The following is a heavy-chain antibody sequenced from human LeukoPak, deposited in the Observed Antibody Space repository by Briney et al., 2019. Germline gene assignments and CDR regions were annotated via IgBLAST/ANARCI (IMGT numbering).Heavy chain of an antibody. CDR3: ARAGGYSDYASN. CDR2: IYYSGTT. V-gene: IGHV4-59*01. Sequence: SETLSLTCTVSGGSISSYYWTWIRQPPGKGLEWIGYIYYSGTTYYNPSLKSRVTISLDTSKNKFSLNLTSVNVADTAVYYCARAGGYSDYASNWGQGTLVTVSS. D-gene: IGHD5-12*01. CDR1: GGSISSYY. J-gene: IGHJ4*02.